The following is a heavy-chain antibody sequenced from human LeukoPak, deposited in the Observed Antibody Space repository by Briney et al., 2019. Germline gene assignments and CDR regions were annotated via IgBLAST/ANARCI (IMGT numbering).Heavy chain of an antibody. CDR2: ISWNSGSV. D-gene: IGHD2-15*01. CDR1: GFTFDDYA. CDR3: AKGGFSGVASYYFDY. V-gene: IGHV3-9*01. J-gene: IGHJ4*02. Sequence: GRSLRLSCAASGFTFDDYAMHWVRQAPGKGLEWVSGISWNSGSVGYADSVKGRFTISRDNAKNSLYLQMNSLRAEDTALYYCAKGGFSGVASYYFDYWGQGTLVTVSS.